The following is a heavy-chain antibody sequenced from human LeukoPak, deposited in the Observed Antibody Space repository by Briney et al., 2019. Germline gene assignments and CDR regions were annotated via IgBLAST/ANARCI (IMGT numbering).Heavy chain of an antibody. CDR3: ARTQSPYDSSGSPGY. CDR1: GFTFSSYA. Sequence: PGGSLRLSCAASGFTFSSYAMHWVRQAPGKGLEWVAVIPYDGSNKYYADSVKGRFTISRDHSKNTLYLQMNSLRAEDTAVYYCARTQSPYDSSGSPGYWGQGTLVTVSS. CDR2: IPYDGSNK. J-gene: IGHJ4*02. V-gene: IGHV3-30-3*01. D-gene: IGHD3-22*01.